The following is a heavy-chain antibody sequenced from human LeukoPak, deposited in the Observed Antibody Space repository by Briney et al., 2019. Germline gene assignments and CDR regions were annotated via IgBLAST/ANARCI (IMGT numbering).Heavy chain of an antibody. CDR2: IYHSGVT. D-gene: IGHD1-20*01. Sequence: SETLSLTCTVSAGSINTYYWNWIGQPPGKGLEWIGYIYHSGVTNSNPSLKSRVTISVDTSKNQFSLKLSSVTAADTAVYYCAGDPYNYKWFDIWGQGTLVTVSS. CDR1: AGSINTYY. J-gene: IGHJ5*02. V-gene: IGHV4-59*01. CDR3: AGDPYNYKWFDI.